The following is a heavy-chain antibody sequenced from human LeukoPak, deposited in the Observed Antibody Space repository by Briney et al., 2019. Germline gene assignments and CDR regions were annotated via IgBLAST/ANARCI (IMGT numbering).Heavy chain of an antibody. CDR3: AKGKSMVRGEDYYGMDV. J-gene: IGHJ6*02. V-gene: IGHV3-23*01. D-gene: IGHD3-10*01. CDR2: ISGSGGST. Sequence: GGSLRPSCAASGFTFSSYAMSWVRQAPGKGLEWVSAISGSGGSTYYADSVKGRFTISRDNSKNTLYLQMNSLRAEDTAVYYCAKGKSMVRGEDYYGMDVWGQGTTVTVSS. CDR1: GFTFSSYA.